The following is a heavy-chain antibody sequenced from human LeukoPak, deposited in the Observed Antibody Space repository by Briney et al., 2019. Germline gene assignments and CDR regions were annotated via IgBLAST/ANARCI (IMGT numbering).Heavy chain of an antibody. J-gene: IGHJ4*02. CDR2: INHSGST. CDR1: GGSFSGYY. CDR3: ARNDYVWGSYRLFDY. D-gene: IGHD3-16*02. V-gene: IGHV4-34*01. Sequence: SETLSLTCAVYGGSFSGYYWSWIRQPPGKGLEWIGEINHSGSTNYNPSLKSRVTISVDTSKNQFSLKLSSVTAADTAVYYCARNDYVWGSYRLFDYWGQGTLVTVSS.